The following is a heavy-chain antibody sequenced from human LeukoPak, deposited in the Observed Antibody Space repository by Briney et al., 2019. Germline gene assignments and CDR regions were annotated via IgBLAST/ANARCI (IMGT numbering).Heavy chain of an antibody. J-gene: IGHJ6*02. CDR2: IYSGGST. CDR1: GFTVSSNY. Sequence: GGSLRLSCVASGFTVSSNYMSWVRQAPGKGLEWVSVIYSGGSTYYADSVKDRFTISRDNSKNTLYLQMNSLRAEDTAVYYCGGSYYSYYYYGMDVWGQGTTVTVSS. CDR3: GGSYYSYYYYGMDV. D-gene: IGHD1-26*01. V-gene: IGHV3-53*01.